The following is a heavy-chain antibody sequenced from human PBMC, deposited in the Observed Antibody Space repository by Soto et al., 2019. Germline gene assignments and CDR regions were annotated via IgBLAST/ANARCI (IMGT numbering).Heavy chain of an antibody. Sequence: PGESLKISCKGSGYSFTSYWIGWVRQMPGKGLEWMGIIYPGDSDTRYSPSFQGQVTISADKSISTAYLQWSSLKASDTAMYYCARLSKYCSSTSCRLHYYYGMDVWGQGTTVTVSS. D-gene: IGHD2-2*01. J-gene: IGHJ6*02. CDR3: ARLSKYCSSTSCRLHYYYGMDV. CDR1: GYSFTSYW. CDR2: IYPGDSDT. V-gene: IGHV5-51*01.